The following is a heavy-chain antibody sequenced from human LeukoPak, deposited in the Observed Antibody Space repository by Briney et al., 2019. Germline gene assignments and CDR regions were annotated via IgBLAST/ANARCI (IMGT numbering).Heavy chain of an antibody. V-gene: IGHV3-48*03. D-gene: IGHD1-26*01. J-gene: IGHJ4*02. CDR1: GFIFDDYG. CDR3: ARGGGSYFRDFDY. Sequence: GGSLRLSCVASGFIFDDYGMSWVRQAPGKGLEWVSYISSSGSTIYYADSVKGRFTISRDNAKNSLYLQMNSLRAEDTAVYYCARGGGSYFRDFDYWGQGTLVTVSS. CDR2: ISSSGSTI.